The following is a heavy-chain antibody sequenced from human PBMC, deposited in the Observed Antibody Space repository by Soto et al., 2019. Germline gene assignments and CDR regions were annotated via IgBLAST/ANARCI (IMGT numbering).Heavy chain of an antibody. D-gene: IGHD6-25*01. Sequence: QVQLQESGPGLVKPSQTLSLTCTVSGGSISSGGYYWSWIRQHPGKGLEWIGYIYYSGSTYYNPSPKSRVTMSVDTSKNQFSLKLSSVTAADTAVYYCAREMTAYFDYWCQGTLVTVSS. J-gene: IGHJ4*02. CDR1: GGSISSGGYY. V-gene: IGHV4-31*03. CDR2: IYYSGST. CDR3: AREMTAYFDY.